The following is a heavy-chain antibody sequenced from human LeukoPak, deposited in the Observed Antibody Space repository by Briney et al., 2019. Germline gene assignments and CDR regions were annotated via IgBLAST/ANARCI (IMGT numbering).Heavy chain of an antibody. D-gene: IGHD3-3*01. Sequence: GGSLRLSCAASGFTFSNYWMSWVRQAPEKGLEWVANIKQDGSEKYYVDSVKGRFTISRDNAKNSLYLQMNSLRAEGTALYFCVAVPETDFWIGFYLDYWGQGTLVTVSS. CDR3: VAVPETDFWIGFYLDY. CDR2: IKQDGSEK. V-gene: IGHV3-7*03. J-gene: IGHJ4*02. CDR1: GFTFSNYW.